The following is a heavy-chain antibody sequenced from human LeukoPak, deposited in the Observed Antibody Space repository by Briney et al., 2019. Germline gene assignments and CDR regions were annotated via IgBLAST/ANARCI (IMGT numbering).Heavy chain of an antibody. CDR3: ARGRSGSSGWYSVSPSDRKILDY. D-gene: IGHD6-19*01. V-gene: IGHV3-23*01. CDR2: INGGGGST. J-gene: IGHJ4*02. Sequence: PGGSLRLSCAASGFTFSTYGMSWVRQALGKGLEWVSAINGGGGSTYYADSVKGRFTISRDNSKNTLYLQMNSLRAEDTAVYYCARGRSGSSGWYSVSPSDRKILDYWGQGTLVTVSS. CDR1: GFTFSTYG.